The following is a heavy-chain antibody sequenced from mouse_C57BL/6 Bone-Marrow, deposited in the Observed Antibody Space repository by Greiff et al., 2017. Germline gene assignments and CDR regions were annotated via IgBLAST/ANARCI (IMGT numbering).Heavy chain of an antibody. CDR3: TTRSYDYDGLYYYAMDY. Sequence: EVKVVESGGGLVQPGGSMKLSCAASGFTFSDAWMDWVRQSPEKGLEWVAEIRNKANNHATYYAESVKGRFTISRDDSKSSVYLQMNSLRAEDTGIYYCTTRSYDYDGLYYYAMDYWGQGTSVTVSS. CDR2: IRNKANNHAT. J-gene: IGHJ4*01. V-gene: IGHV6-6*01. CDR1: GFTFSDAW. D-gene: IGHD2-4*01.